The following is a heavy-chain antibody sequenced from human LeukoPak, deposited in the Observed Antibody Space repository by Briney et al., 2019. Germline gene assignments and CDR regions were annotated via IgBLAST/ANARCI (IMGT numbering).Heavy chain of an antibody. D-gene: IGHD1-26*01. CDR2: INPNSGGT. Sequence: ASVKVSCKASGYTFTGYYMHWMPQAPGQGLEWMGRINPNSGGTNYAQKFQGRVTMTRDTSISTAYMELSRLRSDDTAVYYCARDSREWELSNWGQGTLVTVSS. V-gene: IGHV1-2*06. J-gene: IGHJ4*02. CDR1: GYTFTGYY. CDR3: ARDSREWELSN.